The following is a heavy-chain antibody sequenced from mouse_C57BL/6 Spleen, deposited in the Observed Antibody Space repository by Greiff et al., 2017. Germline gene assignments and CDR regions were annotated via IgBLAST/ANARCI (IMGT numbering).Heavy chain of an antibody. CDR2: LDPSDSYT. CDR3: ASPYYSNYVMYFDV. Sequence: QVQLQQPGAELVKPGASVKLSCKASGYTFTSYWMQWVKQRPGQGLEWIGELDPSDSYTNYNQKFKGKATLTVDTSSSTAYMQLSSLTSEDSAVYYCASPYYSNYVMYFDVWGTGTTVTVAS. CDR1: GYTFTSYW. D-gene: IGHD2-5*01. J-gene: IGHJ1*03. V-gene: IGHV1-50*01.